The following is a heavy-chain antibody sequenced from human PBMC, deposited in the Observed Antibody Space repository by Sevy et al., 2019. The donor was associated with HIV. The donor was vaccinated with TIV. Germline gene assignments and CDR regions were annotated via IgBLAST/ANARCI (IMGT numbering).Heavy chain of an antibody. CDR3: ARVGRGAQYFDY. CDR2: INHSGST. Sequence: SETLSLTCAVYGGSFSGYYWSWIRQPPGKGLEWIGEINHSGSTNYNPSLKSRVTISVDTSKNQFSLKLSSVTAADTAVYYCARVGRGAQYFDYWGQGTLVTVSS. CDR1: GGSFSGYY. V-gene: IGHV4-34*01. D-gene: IGHD5-12*01. J-gene: IGHJ4*02.